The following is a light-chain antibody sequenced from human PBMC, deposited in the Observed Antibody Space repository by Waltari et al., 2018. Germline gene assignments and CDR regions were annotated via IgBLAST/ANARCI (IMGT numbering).Light chain of an antibody. Sequence: HSALTQPPSASGSPGQSVTISCTGSSSDVGGYDAVSWYQQYPGRPPRLLIYEVHKRTSGVPDRFSAAKSGDTASLTVSGLRAEDEAHYYCTSYTPIPTFVLFGGGTKLTVL. CDR3: TSYTPIPTFVL. CDR2: EVH. V-gene: IGLV2-8*01. CDR1: SSDVGGYDA. J-gene: IGLJ2*01.